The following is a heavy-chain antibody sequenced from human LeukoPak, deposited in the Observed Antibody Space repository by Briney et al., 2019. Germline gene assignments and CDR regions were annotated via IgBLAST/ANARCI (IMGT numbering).Heavy chain of an antibody. CDR1: GFTFSRYW. CDR2: IKEDGGDK. D-gene: IGHD3-10*01. J-gene: IGHJ4*02. CDR3: ARAKPKNMVRGLIMRRESRYYFDY. Sequence: PGGSLRLSCAASGFTFSRYWMSWVRQAPGKGLEWVANIKEDGGDKFHVDSVKGRFTISRDNSKSTLYIQMNSLRAEDTAVYYCARAKPKNMVRGLIMRRESRYYFDYWGQGTLVTVSS. V-gene: IGHV3-7*03.